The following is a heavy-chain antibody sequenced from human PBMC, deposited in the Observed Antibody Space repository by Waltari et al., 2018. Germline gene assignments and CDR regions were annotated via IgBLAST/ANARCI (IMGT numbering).Heavy chain of an antibody. CDR1: GFTFSTYW. V-gene: IGHV3-74*01. CDR3: ASHRPGGYGMDV. CDR2: ITSDGSRT. J-gene: IGHJ6*02. Sequence: VQLVESGGGLVQPGGSLRLSCEASGFTFSTYWMCWVRQVPGKGLVWVSTITSDGSRTRYADSVKCRFTISRDNAKNTLYLQTNSLRAEDTAVYYCASHRPGGYGMDVWGHGTTVTVSS. D-gene: IGHD2-15*01.